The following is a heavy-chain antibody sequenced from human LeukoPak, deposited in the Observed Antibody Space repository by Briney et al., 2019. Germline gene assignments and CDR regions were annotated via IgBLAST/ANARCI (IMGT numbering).Heavy chain of an antibody. CDR2: TKQDGSEK. D-gene: IGHD6-13*01. Sequence: GGSLRLSCAASGFTFSNYWMSWVRQAPGKWLEWVANTKQDGSEKYYVDSVKGRFTISRDNAKNSLYLQMNSLRAEGTAVYYCAREQLVCDYWGQGTLVTVSS. V-gene: IGHV3-7*01. J-gene: IGHJ4*02. CDR1: GFTFSNYW. CDR3: AREQLVCDY.